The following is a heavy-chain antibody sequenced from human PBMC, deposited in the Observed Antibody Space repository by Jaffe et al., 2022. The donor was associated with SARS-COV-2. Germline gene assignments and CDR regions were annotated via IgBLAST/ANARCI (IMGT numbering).Heavy chain of an antibody. CDR1: GFTFSSYS. CDR3: ARGPPYSSGWQNWFDP. J-gene: IGHJ5*02. CDR2: ISSSSSTI. V-gene: IGHV3-48*02. D-gene: IGHD6-19*01. Sequence: EVQLVESGGGLVQPGGSLRLSCAASGFTFSSYSMNWVRQAPGKGLEWVSYISSSSSTIYYADSVKGRFTISRDNAKNSLYLQMNSLRDEDTAVYYCARGPPYSSGWQNWFDPWGQGTLVTVSS.